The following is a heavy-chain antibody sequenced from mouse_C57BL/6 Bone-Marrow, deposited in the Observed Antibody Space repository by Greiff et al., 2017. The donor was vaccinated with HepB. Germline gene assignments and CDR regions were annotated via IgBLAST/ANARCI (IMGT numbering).Heavy chain of an antibody. CDR3: AGGGDYDVFAY. D-gene: IGHD2-4*01. J-gene: IGHJ3*01. CDR2: ISYDGSN. Sequence: EVHLVESGPGLVKPSQSLSLTCSVTGYSITSGYYWNWIRQFPGNKLEWMGYISYDGSNNYNPSLKNRISITRDTSKNQFFLKLNSVTTEDTATYYCAGGGDYDVFAYWGQGTLVTVSA. V-gene: IGHV3-6*01. CDR1: GYSITSGYY.